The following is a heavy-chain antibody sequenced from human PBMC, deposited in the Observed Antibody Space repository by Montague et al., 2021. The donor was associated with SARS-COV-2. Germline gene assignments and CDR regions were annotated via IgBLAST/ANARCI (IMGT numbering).Heavy chain of an antibody. CDR2: IYHSGST. CDR3: AKVAGSHDTFDI. Sequence: SETLSLTCTVSGYSISTGYYWGWIRQPPGKGLKWIGTIYHSGSTYFNPSLKSQVTISVDTSKNQFSLNLSSVTAADTAVYYCAKVAGSHDTFDIWGRGTMVTVSS. D-gene: IGHD6-19*01. V-gene: IGHV4-38-2*02. J-gene: IGHJ3*02. CDR1: GYSISTGYY.